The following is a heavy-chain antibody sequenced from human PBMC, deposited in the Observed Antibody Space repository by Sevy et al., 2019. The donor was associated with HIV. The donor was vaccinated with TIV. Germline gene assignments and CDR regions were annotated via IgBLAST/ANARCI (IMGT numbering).Heavy chain of an antibody. D-gene: IGHD1-26*01. V-gene: IGHV1-18*01. CDR2: ISRYNA. CDR1: GYTFENYG. CDR3: ARAPSGSQGPGQYFQH. Sequence: ASVKVSCKASGYTFENYGLGXVXXXXGQGLEWMGWISRYNANYAQHLQGRVTMTTDTSTSTAYMELRSLRSDDTAVYYCARAPSGSQGPGQYFQHWGQGTLVTVSS. J-gene: IGHJ1*01.